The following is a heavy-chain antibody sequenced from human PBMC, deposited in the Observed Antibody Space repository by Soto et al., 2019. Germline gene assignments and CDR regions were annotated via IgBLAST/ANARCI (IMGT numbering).Heavy chain of an antibody. V-gene: IGHV3-48*01. CDR2: IGSSGATI. D-gene: IGHD2-15*01. CDR3: VREVCGGSCFEEVFDY. J-gene: IGHJ4*02. CDR1: GFTSSTFN. Sequence: PWGSLRLSCAASGFTSSTFNMNWVRQAPGQGLEWLSYIGSSGATILYADSVKGRFTISRDNAKNSLWLQMNSLRAEDTAVYYCVREVCGGSCFEEVFDYWGRGTLVTVSS.